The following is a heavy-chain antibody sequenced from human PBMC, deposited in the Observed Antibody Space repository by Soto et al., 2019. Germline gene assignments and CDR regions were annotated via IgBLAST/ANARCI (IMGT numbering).Heavy chain of an antibody. Sequence: QLQLQESGSGLVKPSQTLSLTCAVSVGSISSGGYSWSWIRQPPGKGLEWIGYIYHSGSTYYNPSRESRVTISVDRSKNQFSLKLSSATAADTAVYYCAAGGGLPRYYWGQGTLVTVSS. D-gene: IGHD5-12*01. J-gene: IGHJ4*02. CDR3: AAGGGLPRYY. CDR2: IYHSGST. V-gene: IGHV4-30-2*01. CDR1: VGSISSGGYS.